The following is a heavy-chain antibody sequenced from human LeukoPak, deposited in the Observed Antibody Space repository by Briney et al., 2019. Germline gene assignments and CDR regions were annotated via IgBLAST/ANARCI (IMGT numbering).Heavy chain of an antibody. J-gene: IGHJ4*02. Sequence: SETLSLTCTVSGGSISSSSYYWGWIRQPPGKGLEWIGSIYYSGSTYYNPSLKSRVTISVDTSKNQFSLKLSSVTAADTAVYYCARQDVYYDILTGYPGHFDYWGQGTLVTVSS. CDR3: ARQDVYYDILTGYPGHFDY. CDR1: GGSISSSSYY. V-gene: IGHV4-39*01. CDR2: IYYSGST. D-gene: IGHD3-9*01.